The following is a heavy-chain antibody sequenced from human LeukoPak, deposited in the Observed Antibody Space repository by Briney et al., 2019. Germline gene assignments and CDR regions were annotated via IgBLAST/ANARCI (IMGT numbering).Heavy chain of an antibody. Sequence: SVKASCKASGGTFSSYAISWARQAPGQGLEWMGGIIPIFGTANYAQKFQGRVTITTDESTSTAYMELSSLRSEDTAVYYCARGRTSIAARPTLGGMARPYYYYMDVWGKGTTVTVSS. CDR2: IIPIFGTA. CDR1: GGTFSSYA. CDR3: ARGRTSIAARPTLGGMARPYYYYMDV. V-gene: IGHV1-69*05. J-gene: IGHJ6*03. D-gene: IGHD6-6*01.